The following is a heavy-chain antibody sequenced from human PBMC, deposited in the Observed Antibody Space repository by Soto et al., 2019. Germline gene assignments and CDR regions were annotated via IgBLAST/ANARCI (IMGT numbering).Heavy chain of an antibody. CDR3: ARDGRSSYSSAWYYFDY. V-gene: IGHV1-46*01. Sequence: QVQLVQSGAEVKKPWASVKVSCKASGYTFTSYYMHWVRQAPGQGLEWMGIINPSGGSTSYAQKFQGRVTMTRDTSTSTVYMELSSLRSEDTAVYYCARDGRSSYSSAWYYFDYWGQGTLVTVSS. CDR1: GYTFTSYY. J-gene: IGHJ4*02. D-gene: IGHD6-19*01. CDR2: INPSGGST.